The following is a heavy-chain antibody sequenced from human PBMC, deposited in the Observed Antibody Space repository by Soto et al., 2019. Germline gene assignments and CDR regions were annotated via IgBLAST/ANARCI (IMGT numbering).Heavy chain of an antibody. Sequence: PSDTLSLTCAVSGGSISSGGYSWSWIRHPPGKGLEWIGYIYHSGSTYYNPSLKSRVTISVDRSKNQFSLKLSSVTAADTAVYYCARAKLHGSGSYLLRIGYYFDYWGQGTLVTVSS. CDR2: IYHSGST. CDR3: ARAKLHGSGSYLLRIGYYFDY. V-gene: IGHV4-30-2*01. CDR1: GGSISSGGYS. J-gene: IGHJ4*02. D-gene: IGHD3-10*01.